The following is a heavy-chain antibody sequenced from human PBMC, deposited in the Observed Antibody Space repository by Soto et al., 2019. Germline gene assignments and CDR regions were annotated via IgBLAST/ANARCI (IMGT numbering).Heavy chain of an antibody. Sequence: EVQLVESGGGLVQPGGSLRLSCAASGFTFSSYWMSWVRQAPGKGLEWVANIKQDGSETYYVDSVKGRFTISRDNAKNSLYLQMTSLRAEDTAVYYCARDDYGDYVNNWFAPWGQGTLVTVSS. CDR2: IKQDGSET. CDR3: ARDDYGDYVNNWFAP. J-gene: IGHJ5*02. V-gene: IGHV3-7*03. CDR1: GFTFSSYW. D-gene: IGHD4-17*01.